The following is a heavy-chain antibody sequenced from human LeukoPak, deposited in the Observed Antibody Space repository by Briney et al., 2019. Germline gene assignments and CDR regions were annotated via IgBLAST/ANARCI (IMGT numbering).Heavy chain of an antibody. CDR3: ARTSDPVVVAAMGFDY. CDR2: ISSSSSTI. D-gene: IGHD2-15*01. Sequence: PGGSLRLSCAASGFTFSSYSMNWVRQAPGKGLEWVSYISSSSSTIYYADSVKGRFTISRDNAKNSLYLQMNSLRDEDTAVYYCARTSDPVVVAAMGFDYWGQGTLVTASS. V-gene: IGHV3-48*02. J-gene: IGHJ4*02. CDR1: GFTFSSYS.